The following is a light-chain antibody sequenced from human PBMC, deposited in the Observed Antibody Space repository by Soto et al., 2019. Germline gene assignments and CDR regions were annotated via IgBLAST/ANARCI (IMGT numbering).Light chain of an antibody. Sequence: EIVWTQSPGTLSLSPGERATLSCRASQRVSSGYLGWYQQRPGQAPRLLLYGASNRAAGIPDRFSGRGSETDFTLTISRLEPEDFAVYYCQQYGGLPRTFGQGTKVDIK. CDR2: GAS. CDR3: QQYGGLPRT. CDR1: QRVSSGY. V-gene: IGKV3-20*01. J-gene: IGKJ1*01.